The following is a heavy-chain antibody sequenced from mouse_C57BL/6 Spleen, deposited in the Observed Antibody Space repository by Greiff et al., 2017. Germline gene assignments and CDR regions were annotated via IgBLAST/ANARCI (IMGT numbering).Heavy chain of an antibody. V-gene: IGHV1-59*01. CDR2: IDPSDSYT. Sequence: QVQLQQPGAELVRPGTSVKLSCKASGYTFTSYWMHWVKQRPGQGLEWIGVIDPSDSYTNYNQKFKGKATLTVDTSSSTAYMKLSSLTSEDAAVSYCSRLDYGSSFYAMDYWGQGTSVTVSS. CDR3: SRLDYGSSFYAMDY. CDR1: GYTFTSYW. J-gene: IGHJ4*01. D-gene: IGHD1-1*01.